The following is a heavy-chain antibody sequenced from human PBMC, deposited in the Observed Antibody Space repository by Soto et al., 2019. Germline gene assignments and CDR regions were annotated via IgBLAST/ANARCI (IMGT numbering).Heavy chain of an antibody. V-gene: IGHV1-8*01. J-gene: IGHJ6*02. CDR1: GYTFTSYD. CDR2: MNPNSGNT. D-gene: IGHD2-2*01. CDR3: ARGDCSSTGCYFYYYYGMDV. Sequence: ASVKVSCKASGYTFTSYDINWVRQATGQGLEWMGWMNPNSGNTGYAQKFQGRVTMTRNTSISTAYMELSSLRSEDTAVYYCARGDCSSTGCYFYYYYGMDVWGQGTTVTVSS.